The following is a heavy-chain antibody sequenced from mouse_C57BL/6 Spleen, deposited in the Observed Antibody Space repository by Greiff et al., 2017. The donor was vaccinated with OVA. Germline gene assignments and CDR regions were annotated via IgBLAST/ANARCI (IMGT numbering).Heavy chain of an antibody. CDR2: IDPADGET. CDR1: GFNIKDYY. V-gene: IGHV14-2*01. D-gene: IGHD2-4*01. CDR3: AQLGGNYDYGFDY. J-gene: IGHJ2*01. Sequence: VQLQQSGAELVKPGASVKLSCTASGFNIKDYYMHWVKQRTEQGLEWIGRIDPADGETKYAPKFPGKATIPADTSSNTAYRQLSSLTSYDTAVYYGAQLGGNYDYGFDYWGQGTTLTVSS.